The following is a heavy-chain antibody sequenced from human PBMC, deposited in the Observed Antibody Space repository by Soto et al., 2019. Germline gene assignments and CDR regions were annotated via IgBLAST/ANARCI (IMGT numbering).Heavy chain of an antibody. D-gene: IGHD1-26*01. CDR3: ARGIYSKVGATIWFDP. V-gene: IGHV4-59*12. Sequence: SETLSLTCTVYGGSISSYYWSWIRQPPGKGLEWIGYIYYSGSTNYNPSLKSRVTISVDTSKNRFSLKLSSVTAADTAVYYCARGIYSKVGATIWFDPWGQGTLVTVSS. CDR1: GGSISSYY. CDR2: IYYSGST. J-gene: IGHJ5*02.